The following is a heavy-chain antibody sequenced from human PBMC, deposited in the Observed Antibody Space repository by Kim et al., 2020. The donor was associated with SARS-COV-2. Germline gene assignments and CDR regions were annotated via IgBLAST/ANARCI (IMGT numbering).Heavy chain of an antibody. CDR2: ITVSGTTF. CDR1: GFTFSAYD. D-gene: IGHD2-21*01. CDR3: ARDVDYFDC. Sequence: GGSLRLSCAASGFTFSAYDMSWIRQAPGKGLEWLSHITVSGTTFYYADSVKGRISISRDNAKKSLFLHMSSLRAEDTAVYYCARDVDYFDCWGQGTLVTVSS. J-gene: IGHJ4*02. V-gene: IGHV3-11*01.